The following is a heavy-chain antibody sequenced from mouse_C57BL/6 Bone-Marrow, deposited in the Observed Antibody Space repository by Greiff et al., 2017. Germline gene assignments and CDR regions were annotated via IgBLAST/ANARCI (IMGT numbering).Heavy chain of an antibody. Sequence: VKLQESGAELARPGASVKLSCKASGYTFTSYGISWVKQRTGQGLEWIGEIYPRSGNTYYNEKFKGKATLTADKSSSTAYMELRSLTSEDSAVYFCARYGSPWFAYWGQGTLVTVSA. J-gene: IGHJ3*01. D-gene: IGHD1-1*01. CDR1: GYTFTSYG. CDR3: ARYGSPWFAY. V-gene: IGHV1-81*01. CDR2: IYPRSGNT.